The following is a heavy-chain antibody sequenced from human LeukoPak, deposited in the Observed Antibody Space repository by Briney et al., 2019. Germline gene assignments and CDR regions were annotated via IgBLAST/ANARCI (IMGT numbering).Heavy chain of an antibody. CDR1: GGSISSYY. D-gene: IGHD6-19*01. Sequence: PSETLSLTCTASGGSISSYYWSWIRQPPGKGLEWNGYIYYSGSTNYNPSLKSRVTISVDTSKNQFSLKLSSVTAADTAVYYCAARIAVGVFDYWGQGTLVTVSS. CDR2: IYYSGST. CDR3: AARIAVGVFDY. V-gene: IGHV4-59*01. J-gene: IGHJ4*02.